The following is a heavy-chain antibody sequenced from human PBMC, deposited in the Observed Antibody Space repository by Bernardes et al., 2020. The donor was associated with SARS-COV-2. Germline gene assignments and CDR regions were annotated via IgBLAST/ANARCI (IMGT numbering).Heavy chain of an antibody. CDR2: INHSGST. V-gene: IGHV4-34*01. CDR1: GGSFSGYY. Sequence: SETLSLTCAVYGGSFSGYYWSWIRQPPGKGLEWIGEINHSGSTNYNPSLKSRVTISVDTSKNQFSLKLSSVTAADTAVYYCARGALVVPAASDYYYYYGMDVWGQGTTVTVSS. D-gene: IGHD2-2*01. J-gene: IGHJ6*02. CDR3: ARGALVVPAASDYYYYYGMDV.